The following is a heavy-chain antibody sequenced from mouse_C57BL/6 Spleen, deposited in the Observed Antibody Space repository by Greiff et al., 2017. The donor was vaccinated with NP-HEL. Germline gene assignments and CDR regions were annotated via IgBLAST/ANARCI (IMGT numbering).Heavy chain of an antibody. CDR1: GYTFTDYN. V-gene: IGHV1-18*01. J-gene: IGHJ4*01. Sequence: VHVKQSGPELVKPGASVKIPCKASGYTFTDYNMDWVKQSHGKSLEWIGDINPNNGGTIYNQKFKGKATLTVDKSSSTAYMELRSLTSEDTAVYYCARSYYYGSSYHAMDYWGQGTSVTVSS. D-gene: IGHD1-1*01. CDR3: ARSYYYGSSYHAMDY. CDR2: INPNNGGT.